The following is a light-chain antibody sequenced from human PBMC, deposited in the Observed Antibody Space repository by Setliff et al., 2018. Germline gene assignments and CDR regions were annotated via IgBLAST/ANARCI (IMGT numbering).Light chain of an antibody. Sequence: QSVLTQPPSASGTPGQRVTISCSGSSSNIGGNTVNWYQHLPGTAPKLLIYSNSQRPSGVPDRFSGSKSGTSASLAISGLQSEDEADYYCAAWDDSLNGWVFGGGTK. CDR2: SNS. V-gene: IGLV1-44*01. J-gene: IGLJ3*02. CDR3: AAWDDSLNGWV. CDR1: SSNIGGNT.